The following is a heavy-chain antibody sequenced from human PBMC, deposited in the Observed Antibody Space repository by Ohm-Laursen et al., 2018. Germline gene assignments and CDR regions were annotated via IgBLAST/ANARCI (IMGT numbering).Heavy chain of an antibody. Sequence: SLRLSCAASGFTFSTYAMAWVRQAPGKGLEWVSGISGSGETTYYADSVKGRFTISRDISKNILYLQMNSLRAEDTAVYFCAKDGCSASFRDNWFDLWGPGTLVTVSS. D-gene: IGHD2-2*01. J-gene: IGHJ5*02. CDR1: GFTFSTYA. CDR3: AKDGCSASFRDNWFDL. V-gene: IGHV3-23*01. CDR2: ISGSGETT.